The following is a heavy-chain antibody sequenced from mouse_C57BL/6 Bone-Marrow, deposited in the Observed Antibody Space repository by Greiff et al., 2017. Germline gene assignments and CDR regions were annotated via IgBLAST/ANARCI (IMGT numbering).Heavy chain of an antibody. Sequence: QVQLQQPGAELVKPGASVKMSCKASGYTFTSYWITWVKQRPGQGLEWIGDIYPGSGSTNSNEKFKSKATLTVDTSSSTAYMQLSSLTSEDAAVYYCSRSYDYDFAYWGQGTLVTVSA. CDR2: IYPGSGST. D-gene: IGHD2-4*01. CDR1: GYTFTSYW. V-gene: IGHV1-55*01. CDR3: SRSYDYDFAY. J-gene: IGHJ3*01.